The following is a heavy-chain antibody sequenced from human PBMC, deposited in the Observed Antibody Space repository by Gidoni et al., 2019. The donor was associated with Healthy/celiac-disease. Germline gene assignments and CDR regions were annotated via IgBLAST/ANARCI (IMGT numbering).Heavy chain of an antibody. D-gene: IGHD6-19*01. Sequence: QVQLVESGGGVVQPGRSLRLSCAASGFTFSSYGMHWVRQAPGKGLEWVAVRWYDGSNKYYADSVKGRFTISRDNSKNTLYLQMNSLRAEDTAVYYCARAGGMQWLDEYFQHWGQGTLVTVSS. V-gene: IGHV3-33*01. CDR1: GFTFSSYG. CDR3: ARAGGMQWLDEYFQH. CDR2: RWYDGSNK. J-gene: IGHJ1*01.